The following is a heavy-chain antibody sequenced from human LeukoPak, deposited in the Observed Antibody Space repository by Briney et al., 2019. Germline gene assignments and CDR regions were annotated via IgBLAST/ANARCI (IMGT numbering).Heavy chain of an antibody. CDR1: GFTFSSYG. V-gene: IGHV3-30*02. CDR3: ARGTTPQPWDFDY. J-gene: IGHJ4*02. CDR2: IWYDGSNK. D-gene: IGHD1-1*01. Sequence: GGSLRLSCAASGFTFSSYGMHWVRQAPGKGLEWVAVIWYDGSNKYYADSVKGRFTISRDNSKNTLYLLMNSLRTEDTAVYYCARGTTPQPWDFDYWGQGTLVTVSS.